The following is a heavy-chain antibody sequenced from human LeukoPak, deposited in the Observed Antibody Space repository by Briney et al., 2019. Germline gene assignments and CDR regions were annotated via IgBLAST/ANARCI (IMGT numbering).Heavy chain of an antibody. J-gene: IGHJ4*02. V-gene: IGHV3-21*01. Sequence: GGSLRLSCAPSGVTFSSYSMNWVRQAPGKGLEWVSSISSSSSYIYYADSVKGRFTISRDNAKNSLYLQMNSLRAEDTAVYYCARGIAAAGRCGVDYWGQGTLVTFSS. CDR2: ISSSSSYI. CDR1: GVTFSSYS. D-gene: IGHD6-13*01. CDR3: ARGIAAAGRCGVDY.